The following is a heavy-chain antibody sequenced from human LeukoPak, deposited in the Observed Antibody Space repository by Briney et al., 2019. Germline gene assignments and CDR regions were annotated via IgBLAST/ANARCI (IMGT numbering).Heavy chain of an antibody. CDR1: GGTFSSYA. Sequence: SVKVSCKASGGTFSSYAISWVRQAPGQGLEWMGGIIPIFGTANYAQKFQGRVTITTDESTSTAYMELSSLRSEDTAVYYCARGITYRSYYYYYMDVWGKGTTVTVSS. CDR2: IIPIFGTA. CDR3: ARGITYRSYYYYYMDV. J-gene: IGHJ6*03. D-gene: IGHD3-16*01. V-gene: IGHV1-69*05.